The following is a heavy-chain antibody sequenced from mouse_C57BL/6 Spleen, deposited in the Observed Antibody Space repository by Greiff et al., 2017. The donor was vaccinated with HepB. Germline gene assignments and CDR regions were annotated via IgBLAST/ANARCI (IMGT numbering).Heavy chain of an antibody. J-gene: IGHJ3*01. Sequence: QVQLQQPGAELVMPGASVKLSCKASGYTFTSYWMHWVKQRPGQGLEWIGEIDPSDSYTNYNQKFKGKSTLTVDKPSSTAYMQLSSLTSEDSAVYYCARGPQDRYSNYPFAYWGQGTLVTVSA. CDR3: ARGPQDRYSNYPFAY. V-gene: IGHV1-69*01. D-gene: IGHD2-5*01. CDR1: GYTFTSYW. CDR2: IDPSDSYT.